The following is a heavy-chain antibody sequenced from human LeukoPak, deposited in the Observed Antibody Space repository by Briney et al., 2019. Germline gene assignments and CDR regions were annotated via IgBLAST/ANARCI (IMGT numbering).Heavy chain of an antibody. CDR2: FNPNSGDT. CDR3: ARGGFDY. Sequence: GASVKVSCKASGYTFSGYYIHWVRQAPGQGLEWMGWFNPNSGDTHYAQKFQGRVTLTRDTSIGTAYMELSSLRSDVTAVYYCARGGFDYWGQGTLVTVSS. J-gene: IGHJ4*02. V-gene: IGHV1-2*02. CDR1: GYTFSGYY.